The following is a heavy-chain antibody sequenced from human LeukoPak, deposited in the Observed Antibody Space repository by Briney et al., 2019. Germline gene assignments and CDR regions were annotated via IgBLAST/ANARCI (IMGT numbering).Heavy chain of an antibody. CDR3: ARGHCSSTSCLQYFQH. CDR1: GYAFTGYY. CDR2: INPNSGGT. J-gene: IGHJ1*01. Sequence: GASVKVSCKASGYAFTGYYMHWVRQAPGQGLEWMGWINPNSGGTNYAQKFQGRVTMTRDTSISTAYMELSRLRSGDTAVYYCARGHCSSTSCLQYFQHWGQGTLVTVSS. D-gene: IGHD2-2*01. V-gene: IGHV1-2*02.